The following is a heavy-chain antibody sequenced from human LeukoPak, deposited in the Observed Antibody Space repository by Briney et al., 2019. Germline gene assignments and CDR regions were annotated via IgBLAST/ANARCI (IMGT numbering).Heavy chain of an antibody. V-gene: IGHV1-2*02. CDR3: ARVWGIVVVVAAQYYFDY. D-gene: IGHD2-15*01. CDR1: GYTFTGYY. CDR2: INPNSGGT. J-gene: IGHJ4*02. Sequence: ASVKVSCKASGYTFTGYYMHWVRQAPGQGLEWMGWINPNSGGTNYAQKFQGRVTMTTDTSTSTAYMELRSLRSDDTAVYYCARVWGIVVVVAAQYYFDYWGQGTLVTVSS.